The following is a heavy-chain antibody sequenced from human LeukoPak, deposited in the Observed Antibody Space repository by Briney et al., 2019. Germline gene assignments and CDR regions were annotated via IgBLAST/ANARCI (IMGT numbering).Heavy chain of an antibody. J-gene: IGHJ4*02. CDR2: ISDNGGST. D-gene: IGHD2-2*01. Sequence: VGSLSLSCAASGFTFSNYAMSWVRQAPGRGVEWVTAISDNGGSTYYADSVKGRFTISRDNSKNTLYVQMNSLRGDDTAVYHCAKAPSPGYCSSTSCYYDYWGQGTLVTVSS. CDR3: AKAPSPGYCSSTSCYYDY. CDR1: GFTFSNYA. V-gene: IGHV3-23*01.